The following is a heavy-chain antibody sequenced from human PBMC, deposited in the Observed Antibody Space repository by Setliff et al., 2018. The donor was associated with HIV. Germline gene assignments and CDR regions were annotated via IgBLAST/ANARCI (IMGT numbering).Heavy chain of an antibody. CDR3: ARAPANYHDSSGFYFGGDYYFDF. V-gene: IGHV4-39*02. D-gene: IGHD3-22*01. Sequence: SETLSLTCTVSGASILSSGGHFWGRIRQPPGRGLEWLGTVYFLGNTYLNPSLKSRVGVSVDTSKNHFSLRVTSVTAADTAVYYCARAPANYHDSSGFYFGGDYYFDFWGQGTLVTVSS. CDR1: GASILSSGGHF. CDR2: VYFLGNT. J-gene: IGHJ4*02.